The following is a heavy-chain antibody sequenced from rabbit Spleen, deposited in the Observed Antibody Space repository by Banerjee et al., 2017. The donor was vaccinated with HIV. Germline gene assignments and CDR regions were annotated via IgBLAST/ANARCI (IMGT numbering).Heavy chain of an antibody. J-gene: IGHJ3*01. V-gene: IGHV1S45*01. Sequence: QEQLVESGGGLVKPGASLTLTCTASGFSFSSSYDMCWVRQAPGKGLEWIGCIYTGNGKTYYASWAKGRFTISKSSSTTVTLQMTSLTAADTATYFCARDGISFVSTGWGLTRLDLWGPGPLVTVS. CDR2: IYTGNGKT. CDR1: GFSFSSSYD. CDR3: ARDGISFVSTGWGLTRLDL. D-gene: IGHD4-1*01.